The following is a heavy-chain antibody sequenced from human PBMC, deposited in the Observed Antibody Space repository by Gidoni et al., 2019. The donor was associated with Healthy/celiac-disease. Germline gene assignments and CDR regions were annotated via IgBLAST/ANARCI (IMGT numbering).Heavy chain of an antibody. Sequence: QVQLQESGPGLVKPSQTLSLTCTVSGGSISSGSYYWSWIRQPSGKGLEWIGRIYTSGSTNYNPSLKSRVTISVDTSKNQFSLKLSSVTAADTAVYYCARGDVSQGSYYNVIDYWGQGTLVTVSS. V-gene: IGHV4-61*02. J-gene: IGHJ4*02. D-gene: IGHD3-10*01. CDR2: IYTSGST. CDR1: GGSISSGSYY. CDR3: ARGDVSQGSYYNVIDY.